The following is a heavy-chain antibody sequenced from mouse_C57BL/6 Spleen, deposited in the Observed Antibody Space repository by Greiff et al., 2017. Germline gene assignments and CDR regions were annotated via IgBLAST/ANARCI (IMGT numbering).Heavy chain of an antibody. J-gene: IGHJ1*03. V-gene: IGHV1-39*01. CDR2: INPNYGTT. D-gene: IGHD2-2*01. Sequence: VQLQQSGPELVKPGASVKISCKASGYSFTDYNMNWVKQSNGKSLEWIGVINPNYGTTSYNQKFKGKATLTVDQSSSTAYMQLNSLTSEDSAVYYCAPRGGLLLWLRGEYFEVWGTGTTVTVSS. CDR3: APRGGLLLWLRGEYFEV. CDR1: GYSFTDYN.